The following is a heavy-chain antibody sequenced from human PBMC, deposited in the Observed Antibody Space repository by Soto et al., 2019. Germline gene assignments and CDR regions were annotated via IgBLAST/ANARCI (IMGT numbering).Heavy chain of an antibody. CDR1: GYRFTRYW. J-gene: IGHJ6*02. Sequence: GASLKISCNGSGYRFTRYWISWVRQMPGKGLEWMGRIDPSDSYTNYSPSFQGHVTISADKSISTAYLQWSSLKASDTAMYYCARPPRLGGLYYYGMDVWGQGTTVTVSS. V-gene: IGHV5-10-1*01. CDR3: ARPPRLGGLYYYGMDV. D-gene: IGHD1-26*01. CDR2: IDPSDSYT.